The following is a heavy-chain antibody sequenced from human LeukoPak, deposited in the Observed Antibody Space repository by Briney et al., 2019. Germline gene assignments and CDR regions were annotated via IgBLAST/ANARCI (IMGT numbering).Heavy chain of an antibody. CDR1: GYTFTSYD. J-gene: IGHJ4*02. Sequence: GASVKVSCKASGYTFTSYDINWVRQATGQGLEWMGWMNPNSGNTGYAQKFQGRVTMTRNTSTSTAYMELSSLRSEDTAVYYCARVVSSDSSGWYRDDYWGQGTLVTVSS. CDR2: MNPNSGNT. D-gene: IGHD6-19*01. V-gene: IGHV1-8*01. CDR3: ARVVSSDSSGWYRDDY.